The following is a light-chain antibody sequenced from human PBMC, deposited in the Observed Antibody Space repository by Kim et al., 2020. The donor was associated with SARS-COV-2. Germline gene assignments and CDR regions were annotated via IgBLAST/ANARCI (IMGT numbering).Light chain of an antibody. Sequence: VAAGETARMTGGGDGVGKRDVRCFEQKAGRAPVLVIDKDNRRPSVIPERFSGSSSGTTVTLTISGAQVEDEADYYCYSAADNNWVFGGGTQLTVL. CDR2: KDN. CDR1: GVGKRD. V-gene: IGLV3-27*01. J-gene: IGLJ3*02. CDR3: YSAADNNWV.